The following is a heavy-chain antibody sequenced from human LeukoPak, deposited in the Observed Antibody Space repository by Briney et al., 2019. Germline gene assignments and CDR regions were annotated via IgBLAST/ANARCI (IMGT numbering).Heavy chain of an antibody. Sequence: PSETLSLTCTVSGGSISSSSYYWGWIRQPPGKGLEWIGSIYYSGSTYYNPSLKSRVTISVDTSKNQFSLKLSSVTAADTAVYYCARDRDYCSGGSCYFGWFDPWGQGTLVTVSS. J-gene: IGHJ5*02. CDR3: ARDRDYCSGGSCYFGWFDP. D-gene: IGHD2-15*01. CDR1: GGSISSSSYY. V-gene: IGHV4-39*02. CDR2: IYYSGST.